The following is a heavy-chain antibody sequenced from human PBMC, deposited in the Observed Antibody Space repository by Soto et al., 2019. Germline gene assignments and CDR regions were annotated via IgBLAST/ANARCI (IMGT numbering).Heavy chain of an antibody. CDR3: ARFYYDSSGYLPSPYY. D-gene: IGHD3-22*01. Sequence: GGSLRLSCAASGFTFSSYKMHWVRQAPGKGLEWVSSISTSTSYIYYVDSVKGRFTISRDNAKNSLYLQMNSLRAEDTAVYYCARFYYDSSGYLPSPYYWGQGTLVTVSS. J-gene: IGHJ4*02. CDR2: ISTSTSYI. V-gene: IGHV3-21*01. CDR1: GFTFSSYK.